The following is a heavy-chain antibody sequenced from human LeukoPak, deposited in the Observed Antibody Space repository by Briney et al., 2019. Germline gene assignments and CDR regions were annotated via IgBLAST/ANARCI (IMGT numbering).Heavy chain of an antibody. CDR3: ARVNRVRWYFRAFDI. D-gene: IGHD6-13*01. CDR1: GGTFISYA. V-gene: IGHV1-69*05. CDR2: IIPIFGTA. Sequence: SVKVSCKASGGTFISYAISWVRQAPGQGLEWMGGIIPIFGTANYAQKFQGRVTITTDESTSTAYMELSSLRSEDTAVYYCARVNRVRWYFRAFDIWGQGTMVTVSS. J-gene: IGHJ3*02.